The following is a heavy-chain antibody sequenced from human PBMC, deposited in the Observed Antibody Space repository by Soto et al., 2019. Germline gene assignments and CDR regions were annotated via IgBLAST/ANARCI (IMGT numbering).Heavy chain of an antibody. J-gene: IGHJ4*02. CDR3: ARDRSTSQGKEIYHFDY. V-gene: IGHV3-33*01. CDR2: IWSDGSNK. CDR1: GFTFSSYG. Sequence: QVQLVESGGGVVQPGRSLRLSCAASGFTFSSYGMHWVRQAPGKGLEWVSVIWSDGSNKYYADSVKGRFTISRDNSKNTLYLQMTSLRDEDTAVYYCARDRSTSQGKEIYHFDYWGQGTLVTVFS. D-gene: IGHD2-2*01.